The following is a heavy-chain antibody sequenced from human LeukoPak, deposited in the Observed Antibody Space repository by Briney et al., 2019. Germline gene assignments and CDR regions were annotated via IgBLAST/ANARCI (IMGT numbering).Heavy chain of an antibody. CDR2: IYTSGST. Sequence: SETLSLTCTVSGGSISTYYWNWIRQSAGKGLEWIGRIYTSGSTNYNPSLKSRVAMSVDTSKNQFSLKLSSVTAADTAVYYCARDPFYGGNLYYFDYWGQGTLVTVSS. J-gene: IGHJ4*02. V-gene: IGHV4-4*07. CDR1: GGSISTYY. CDR3: ARDPFYGGNLYYFDY. D-gene: IGHD4-17*01.